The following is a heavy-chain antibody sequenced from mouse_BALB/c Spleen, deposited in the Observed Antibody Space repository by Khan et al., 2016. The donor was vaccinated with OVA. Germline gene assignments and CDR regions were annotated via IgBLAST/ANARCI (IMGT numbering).Heavy chain of an antibody. V-gene: IGHV1-4*01. CDR2: INPSGGYT. Sequence: VQLQQSGAELVRPGASVKMSCKASGYTFTSYTMPWVKQRPGQGLEWMGYINPSGGYTKYKQKFKDKTTLTADKSSSTAYMQLSSPTSDDSAVYYCARTHESWGQGTTLTVSS. CDR1: GYTFTSYT. CDR3: ARTHES. J-gene: IGHJ2*01.